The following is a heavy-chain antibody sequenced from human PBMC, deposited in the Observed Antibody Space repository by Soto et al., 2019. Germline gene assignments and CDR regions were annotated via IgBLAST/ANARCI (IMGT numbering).Heavy chain of an antibody. V-gene: IGHV1-2*02. CDR3: ARWDGSGSYYWFDP. CDR1: GGTFSSYA. D-gene: IGHD3-10*01. CDR2: IIPIFGGT. J-gene: IGHJ5*02. Sequence: ASVKVSCKASGGTFSSYAISWVRQAPGQGLEWMGGIIPIFGGTNYAQKFQGRVTMTRDTSISTAYMELSRLRSDDTAVYYCARWDGSGSYYWFDPWGQGTLVTVSS.